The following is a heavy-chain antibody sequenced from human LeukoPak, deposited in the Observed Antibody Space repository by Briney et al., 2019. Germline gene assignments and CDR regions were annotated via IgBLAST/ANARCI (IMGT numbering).Heavy chain of an antibody. D-gene: IGHD2-15*01. CDR3: ARSACSGGGCYSLFDY. CDR1: GYTFTNYN. Sequence: GASVKVSCKASGYTFTNYNMHWVRQAPGQGLEWMGIINRSGGITTYAQKFQGRVTMTRDTSTSTVYMELSSLRSEDSAVYFCARSACSGGGCYSLFDYWGQGTLVTVSS. CDR2: INRSGGIT. V-gene: IGHV1-46*01. J-gene: IGHJ4*02.